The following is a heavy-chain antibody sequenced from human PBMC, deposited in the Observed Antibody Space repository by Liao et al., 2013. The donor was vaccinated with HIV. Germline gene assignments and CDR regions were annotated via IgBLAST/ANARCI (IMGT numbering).Heavy chain of an antibody. CDR1: GGSMSSHY. CDR3: ARVGLTGDPNAFDM. Sequence: QVQLQESGPGLVRPSETLSLTCTVSGGSMSSHYWSWIRLPAGKGLEWIGHIYTSGSADYNPSLKSRVSMSIDTSKNQFSLKLSSVTAADTAVYYCARVGLTGDPNAFDMWGQGTMVTVSS. V-gene: IGHV4-4*07. CDR2: IYTSGSA. J-gene: IGHJ3*02. D-gene: IGHD7-27*01.